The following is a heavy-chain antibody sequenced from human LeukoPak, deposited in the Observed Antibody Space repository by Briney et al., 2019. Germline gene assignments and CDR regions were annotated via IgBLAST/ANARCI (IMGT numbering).Heavy chain of an antibody. D-gene: IGHD6-13*01. CDR1: GYTFTSYG. V-gene: IGHV1-18*01. CDR3: ARDPRFGSSSWYGGGY. J-gene: IGHJ4*02. CDR2: TSAYNGNT. Sequence: ASVKVSCKASGYTFTSYGISWVRQAPGQGLEWMGLTSAYNGNTNYAQKLQGRVTMTTDTSTSTAYMELRRLRSDDTDVYYCARDPRFGSSSWYGGGYWGQGTLVTVSS.